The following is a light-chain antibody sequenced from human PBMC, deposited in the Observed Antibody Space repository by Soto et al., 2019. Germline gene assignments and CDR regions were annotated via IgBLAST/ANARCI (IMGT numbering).Light chain of an antibody. CDR3: SSYTNSGTVL. V-gene: IGLV2-14*01. CDR1: SSDVGGYDY. Sequence: QSVLTQPASVSGSPGQSITISCTGTSSDVGGYDYVSWYQQYAGKAPRLTIYNVGNRPSGVSNRFSGSKSGNTASLTISGLQPEDEADYFCSSYTNSGTVLFGGGTKLTVL. CDR2: NVG. J-gene: IGLJ2*01.